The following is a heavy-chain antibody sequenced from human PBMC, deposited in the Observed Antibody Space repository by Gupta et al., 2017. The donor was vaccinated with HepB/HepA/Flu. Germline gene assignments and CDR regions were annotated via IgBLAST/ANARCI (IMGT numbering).Heavy chain of an antibody. CDR3: ARDFCTDTTCWNWFDP. D-gene: IGHD2-8*02. V-gene: IGHV5-51*01. CDR1: GYSFSTYW. Sequence: EVQLVQSGAEVKNPGEALKISRNASGYSFSTYWLAWVRPRPGKGLDWMGIIYPRESDTRYSPSFQGQVTISVDKSTTTAYLQWSSLKASDTAIYYCARDFCTDTTCWNWFDPWGQGTLVTVSS. CDR2: IYPRESDT. J-gene: IGHJ5*02.